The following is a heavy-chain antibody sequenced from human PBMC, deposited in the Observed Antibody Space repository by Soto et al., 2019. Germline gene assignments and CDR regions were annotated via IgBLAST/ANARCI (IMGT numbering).Heavy chain of an antibody. D-gene: IGHD4-17*01. CDR3: ARDAVNDYGDYESSYFDY. J-gene: IGHJ4*02. CDR1: GFTVSSNY. Sequence: GGSLRLSCAASGFTVSSNYMSWVRQAPGKGLEWVSVIYSGGSTYYADSVKCRFTISRDNPRNTLYLQMNSLRTEDTAVYYCARDAVNDYGDYESSYFDYWGQGTLVTVSS. V-gene: IGHV3-66*01. CDR2: IYSGGST.